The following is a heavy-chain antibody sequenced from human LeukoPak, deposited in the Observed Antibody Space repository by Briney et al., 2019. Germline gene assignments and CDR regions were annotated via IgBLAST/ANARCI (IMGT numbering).Heavy chain of an antibody. D-gene: IGHD3-10*01. Sequence: PGGSLRLSCAASGLTFSSSEMDWVRQAPGKGLEWVSVIYSGGSTYYADSVKGRFTISRDNSKNTLYLQMNSLRAEDTAVYYCARVTMVRGVIIKGWYFDLWGRGTLVTVSS. J-gene: IGHJ2*01. CDR2: IYSGGST. CDR3: ARVTMVRGVIIKGWYFDL. CDR1: GLTFSSSE. V-gene: IGHV3-53*01.